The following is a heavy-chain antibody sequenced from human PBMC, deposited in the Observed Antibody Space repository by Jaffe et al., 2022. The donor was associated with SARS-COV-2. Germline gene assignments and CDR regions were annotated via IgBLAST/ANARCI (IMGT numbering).Heavy chain of an antibody. V-gene: IGHV3-30-3*01. D-gene: IGHD6-13*01. CDR3: ARDGNPGAAAHEYYFDY. Sequence: QVQLVESGGGVVQPGRSLRLSCAASGFTFSSYAMHWVRQAPGKGLEWVAVISYDGSNKYYADSVKGRFTISRDNSKNTLYLQMNSLRAEDTAVYYCARDGNPGAAAHEYYFDYWGQGTLVTVSS. CDR1: GFTFSSYA. CDR2: ISYDGSNK. J-gene: IGHJ4*02.